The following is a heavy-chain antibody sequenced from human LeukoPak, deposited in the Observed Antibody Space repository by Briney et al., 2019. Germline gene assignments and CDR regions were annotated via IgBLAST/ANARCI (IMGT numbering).Heavy chain of an antibody. Sequence: GGSLRLSCAASGFTFSSYWMSWVRQAPGKGLEWVANIKQDGSEKYYVDSVKGRFTISRDNAKNSLYLELNSLRVEDTAIYYCARSISGRSGSRGGRYYFDFWGQGAPVTVSS. CDR1: GFTFSSYW. J-gene: IGHJ4*02. CDR3: ARSISGRSGSRGGRYYFDF. V-gene: IGHV3-7*03. CDR2: IKQDGSEK. D-gene: IGHD1-26*01.